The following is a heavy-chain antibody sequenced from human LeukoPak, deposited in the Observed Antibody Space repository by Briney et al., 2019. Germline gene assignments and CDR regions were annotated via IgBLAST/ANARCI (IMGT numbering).Heavy chain of an antibody. D-gene: IGHD3-3*01. J-gene: IGHJ4*01. CDR3: VRGSGVRFLEDY. Sequence: PGGSLRLSCTASGFTFSDYAVHWVRQAPGKGLEWLAVIACDGREENYADSVKGRFTISRDNSKNTVYLQMNSLRDEDTAVFYCVRGSGVRFLEDYWGHGTLVTVSS. V-gene: IGHV3-30*04. CDR2: IACDGREE. CDR1: GFTFSDYA.